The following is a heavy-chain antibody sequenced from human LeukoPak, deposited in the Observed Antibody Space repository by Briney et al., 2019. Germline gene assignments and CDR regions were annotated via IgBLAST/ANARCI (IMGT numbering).Heavy chain of an antibody. CDR2: ISRDSANI. V-gene: IGHV3-9*01. CDR3: AREFCTGCNYYFYGMDV. D-gene: IGHD2-2*01. Sequence: GRSLRLSCTASGFALDDYVMHWVRQTPGGGLEWVSGISRDSANIGYADSVKGRFTISRDNDKNSLYLQRNGLTTEDTALYYCAREFCTGCNYYFYGMDVWGRGTTVTVSS. J-gene: IGHJ6*02. CDR1: GFALDDYV.